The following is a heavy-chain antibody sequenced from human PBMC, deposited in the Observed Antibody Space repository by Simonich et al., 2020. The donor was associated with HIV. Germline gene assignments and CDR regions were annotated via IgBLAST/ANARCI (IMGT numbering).Heavy chain of an antibody. CDR3: ARVLQFLYAFDI. CDR1: GYSIRSGYY. CDR2: IYHRWST. J-gene: IGHJ3*02. V-gene: IGHV4-38-2*01. Sequence: QVQLQESGPGLVKPSETLSLTCAVSGYSIRSGYYWGWIRQPPGQGLEWIGSIYHRWSTYYNPSLKGRVTISVDTSKNQFSLKLSSVTAADTAVYYCARVLQFLYAFDIWGQGIMVTVSS. D-gene: IGHD3-3*01.